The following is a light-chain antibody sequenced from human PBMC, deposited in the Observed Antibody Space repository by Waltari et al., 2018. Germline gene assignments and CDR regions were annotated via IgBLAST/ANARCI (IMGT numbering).Light chain of an antibody. V-gene: IGKV1-5*03. J-gene: IGKJ1*01. Sequence: DIQMTQSPSTLSASVGDRVTVTCRASQSIGRCLAWYQQKPGKATKLLIYTASSLESGVPSRFSGSGSGTEFTLTISSLQPDDFATYYCQQYKSYPWTFGQGTKVEIK. CDR2: TAS. CDR3: QQYKSYPWT. CDR1: QSIGRC.